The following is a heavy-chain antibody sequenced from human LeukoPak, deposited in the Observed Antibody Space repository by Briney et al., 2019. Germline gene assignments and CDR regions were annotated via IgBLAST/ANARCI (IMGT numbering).Heavy chain of an antibody. V-gene: IGHV1-2*02. CDR1: GYIFTGYY. J-gene: IGHJ3*02. CDR3: ARDLPIRDSSGYPKRMDAFDI. D-gene: IGHD3-22*01. CDR2: INPNSGGT. Sequence: ASVKVSCKASGYIFTGYYMHWVRQAPGQGLEWVGWINPNSGGTNYAQKFQGRVTMTRDTSISTAYMELSRLRSDDTAVYYCARDLPIRDSSGYPKRMDAFDIWGQGTMVTVSS.